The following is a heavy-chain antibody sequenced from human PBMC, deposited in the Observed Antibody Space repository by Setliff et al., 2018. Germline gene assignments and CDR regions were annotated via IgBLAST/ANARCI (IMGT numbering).Heavy chain of an antibody. CDR1: GFTFARFA. CDR3: ARDGVPPLNYNFWSGNFEF. D-gene: IGHD3-3*01. CDR2: ISYDGINK. Sequence: LRLSCAASGFTFARFAMHWVRQAPGKGLEWVAVISYDGINKYYADSVKGRFTISRDNSKNTLYLQMNSLRVEDTAVYYCARDGVPPLNYNFWSGNFEFWGQGTLVTVSS. J-gene: IGHJ4*02. V-gene: IGHV3-30*01.